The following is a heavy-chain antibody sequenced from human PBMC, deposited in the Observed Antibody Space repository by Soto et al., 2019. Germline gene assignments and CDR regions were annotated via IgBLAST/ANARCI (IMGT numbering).Heavy chain of an antibody. D-gene: IGHD6-6*01. CDR3: SRGTSIPASGDY. V-gene: IGHV1-18*01. CDR1: GYTFTNYG. CDR2: VSAYNGER. Sequence: QVQLVQSGVEVKKPGASVKVSCKASGYTFTNYGINWVRQAPGQGLEWLGWVSAYNGERRYAQRVQARVIMTTDTSTTTAYMELRSLRSDDTAVYYCSRGTSIPASGDYWGQGTLVTVSS. J-gene: IGHJ4*01.